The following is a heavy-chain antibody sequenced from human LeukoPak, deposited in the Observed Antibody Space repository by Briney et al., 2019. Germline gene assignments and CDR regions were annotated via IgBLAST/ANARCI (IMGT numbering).Heavy chain of an antibody. CDR2: IVGSGDTT. D-gene: IGHD1-26*01. V-gene: IGHV3-23*01. CDR1: GLTLSSYW. CDR3: AKVMSGRYYFDY. J-gene: IGHJ4*02. Sequence: GGSLRLSCAASGLTLSSYWMHWVRQAPGKGLEWVSAIVGSGDTTYYTDSVKSRFTISRDNSQNTLYLQMNSLRAEYTAVYYCAKVMSGRYYFDYWGQGTLVTVSS.